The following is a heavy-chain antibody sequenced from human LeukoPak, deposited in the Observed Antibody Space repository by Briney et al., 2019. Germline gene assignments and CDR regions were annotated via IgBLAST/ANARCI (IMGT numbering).Heavy chain of an antibody. CDR1: GFTFSSYS. CDR3: ARDNGRYFDWLLEGYYFDY. Sequence: GGSLRLSCAASGFTFSSYSMNWVRQAPGQGLEWVSSISSSSSYIYYADSVKGRFTISRDNAKNSLYLQMNSLRAEDTAVYYCARDNGRYFDWLLEGYYFDYWGQGTLVTVSS. D-gene: IGHD3-9*01. V-gene: IGHV3-21*01. CDR2: ISSSSSYI. J-gene: IGHJ4*02.